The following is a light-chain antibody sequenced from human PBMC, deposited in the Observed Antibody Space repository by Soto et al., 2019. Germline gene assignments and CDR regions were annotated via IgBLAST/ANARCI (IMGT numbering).Light chain of an antibody. J-gene: IGKJ4*01. CDR3: QQYSSYPLT. CDR2: DAA. Sequence: DIQMTQSPSTLSASVADRVTIACRASQAISGYLAWYQRKPGKDPKLLIYDAANLQTGVSSRFSGSGSGTEFTLTINSLQPDYFATYYCQQYSSYPLTFGGGTKVEIK. CDR1: QAISGY. V-gene: IGKV1-5*01.